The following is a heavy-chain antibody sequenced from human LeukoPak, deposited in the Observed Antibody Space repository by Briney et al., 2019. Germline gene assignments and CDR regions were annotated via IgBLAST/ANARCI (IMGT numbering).Heavy chain of an antibody. V-gene: IGHV3-13*01. CDR2: IGIPGDT. J-gene: IGHJ3*02. Sequence: GGSLRLSCAASGFTFSSYDMHWVRQATGKGLEWVSGIGIPGDTYYPGSVKGRFTISRENAKNSFYLQMNSLRAEDTAVYYCARAHVAAGLAFDIWGQGTMVTVSS. CDR1: GFTFSSYD. CDR3: ARAHVAAGLAFDI. D-gene: IGHD6-25*01.